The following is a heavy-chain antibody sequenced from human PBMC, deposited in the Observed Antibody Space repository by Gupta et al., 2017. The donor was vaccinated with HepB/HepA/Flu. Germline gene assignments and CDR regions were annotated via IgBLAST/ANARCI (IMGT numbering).Heavy chain of an antibody. J-gene: IGHJ6*03. V-gene: IGHV1-46*01. CDR2: INPGDGST. Sequence: QVQLVQSGAEVKKPGASVKVSCKASGYTLISYNMHWVRHAPGQGLEWMGIINPGDGSTTYAKKFQGRVTMTRDTSTSTVYMEVSSLRSEDTAVYYCVRDHLGYCTNGVCYMRYYMDVWGKGTTVTVSS. D-gene: IGHD2-8*01. CDR1: GYTLISYN. CDR3: VRDHLGYCTNGVCYMRYYMDV.